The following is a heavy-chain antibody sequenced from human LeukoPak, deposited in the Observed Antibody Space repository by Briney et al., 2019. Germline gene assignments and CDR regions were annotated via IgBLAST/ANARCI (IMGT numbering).Heavy chain of an antibody. V-gene: IGHV3-23*01. Sequence: PGGSLRLSCAAFGFTFSSYAMSWVRQAPGKGLEWVSAISGSGGSTYYADSVKGRFTISRDNSKNTLYLQMNSLRAEDTAVYYCAKDPHYYDSSGYYEYFDLWGRGTLVTVSS. J-gene: IGHJ2*01. D-gene: IGHD3-22*01. CDR3: AKDPHYYDSSGYYEYFDL. CDR1: GFTFSSYA. CDR2: ISGSGGST.